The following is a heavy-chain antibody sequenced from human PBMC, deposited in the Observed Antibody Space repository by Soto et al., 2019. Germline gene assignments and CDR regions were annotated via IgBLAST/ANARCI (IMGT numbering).Heavy chain of an antibody. CDR2: IYYSGST. J-gene: IGHJ5*02. CDR1: GGSISSYY. D-gene: IGHD3-22*01. CDR3: ARDLGYDSSGYYHNWFDP. Sequence: PSETLSLTCTVSGGSISSYYWSWIRQPPGKGLEWIGYIYYSGSTNYNPSLKSRVTISVDTSKNQFSLKLSSVTAADTAVYYCARDLGYDSSGYYHNWFDPWGQGTLVTVSS. V-gene: IGHV4-59*01.